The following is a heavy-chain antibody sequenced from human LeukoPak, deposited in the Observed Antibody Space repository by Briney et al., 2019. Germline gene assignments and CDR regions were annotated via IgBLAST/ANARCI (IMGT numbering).Heavy chain of an antibody. J-gene: IGHJ6*02. CDR3: VKDPDSGMDV. Sequence: GGSLRLSCSASGFTFSSYAMHWVRQAPGKGLEYVSAISSNGGSIYYADSVKGRFTISRDNSKNTLYLQMSSLRAEDMAVYYCVKDPDSGMDVWGQGTTVTVSS. CDR2: ISSNGGSI. CDR1: GFTFSSYA. V-gene: IGHV3-64D*06.